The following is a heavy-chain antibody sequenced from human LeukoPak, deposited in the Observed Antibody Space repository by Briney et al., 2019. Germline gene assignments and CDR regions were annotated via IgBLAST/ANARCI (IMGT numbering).Heavy chain of an antibody. CDR1: GGSISSSSYY. CDR3: ARDDTSSGWFDY. D-gene: IGHD6-19*01. CDR2: IYYSGST. Sequence: PSETLSLTCTVSGGSISSSSYYWGWIRQPPGKGLEWIGSIYYSGSTYYNPSLKSRVTISVDTSKNQFSLKLSSVTAADTAVYYCARDDTSSGWFDYWGQGTLVTVSS. J-gene: IGHJ4*02. V-gene: IGHV4-39*07.